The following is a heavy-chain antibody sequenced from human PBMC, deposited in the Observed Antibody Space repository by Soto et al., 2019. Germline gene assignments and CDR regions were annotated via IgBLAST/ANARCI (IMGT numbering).Heavy chain of an antibody. Sequence: VKVCCKTSGYTFAAYYIHWIRQAPGQGLEWMGWINPTSGGTVYAQNFQDRVTMTRDTSISTAYMELRRLNSDDTAVYYCARDPDYGDYWGYFFDSWGQGTPVTVSS. CDR1: GYTFAAYY. CDR2: INPTSGGT. D-gene: IGHD4-17*01. J-gene: IGHJ4*02. CDR3: ARDPDYGDYWGYFFDS. V-gene: IGHV1-2*02.